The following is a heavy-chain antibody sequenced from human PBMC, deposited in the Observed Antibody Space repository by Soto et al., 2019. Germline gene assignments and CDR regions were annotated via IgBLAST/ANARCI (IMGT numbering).Heavy chain of an antibody. D-gene: IGHD5-12*01. CDR1: GYSFTSYW. J-gene: IGHJ6*02. CDR3: ARRGDGYKRTPLPYYYYGMDV. CDR2: IYPGDSDT. V-gene: IGHV5-51*01. Sequence: GESLKISCKGSGYSFTSYWIGWVRQMPGKGLEWVGIIYPGDSDTRYSPSFQGQVTISADKSISTAYLQWSSLKASDTAMYYCARRGDGYKRTPLPYYYYGMDVWGQGTTVTVSS.